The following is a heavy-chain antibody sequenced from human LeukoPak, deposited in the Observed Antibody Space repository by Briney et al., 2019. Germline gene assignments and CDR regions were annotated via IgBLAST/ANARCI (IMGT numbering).Heavy chain of an antibody. CDR1: GFTFSSYS. CDR2: ISSSSSYI. CDR3: ARDWPTIAAAGTTPEYFQH. J-gene: IGHJ1*01. D-gene: IGHD6-13*01. V-gene: IGHV3-21*01. Sequence: PGGSLRLSCAASGFTFSSYSMNWVRQAPGQGLEWVSSISSSSSYIYYADSVKGRFTISRDNAKNSLYLQMNSLRAEDTAVYYCARDWPTIAAAGTTPEYFQHWGQGTLVTVSS.